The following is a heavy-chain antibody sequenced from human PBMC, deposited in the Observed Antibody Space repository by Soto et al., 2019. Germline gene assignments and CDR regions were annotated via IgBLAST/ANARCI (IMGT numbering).Heavy chain of an antibody. J-gene: IGHJ6*02. V-gene: IGHV4-39*01. CDR3: AVPAASVAGASGSYYYYGMDV. CDR2: IYYSGSP. CDR1: GGSISSSSYY. D-gene: IGHD6-19*01. Sequence: KPSETLSLTCTVSGGSISSSSYYWGWIRQPPGKGLEWIGYIYYSGSPYYKPSLKSRVTISVDTSKNQFSLKLNSVTAADTSVYYCAVPAASVAGASGSYYYYGMDVWGQGTTVTVSS.